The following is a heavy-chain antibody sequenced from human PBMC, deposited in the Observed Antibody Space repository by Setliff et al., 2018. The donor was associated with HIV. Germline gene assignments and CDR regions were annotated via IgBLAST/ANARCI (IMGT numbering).Heavy chain of an antibody. D-gene: IGHD3-22*01. CDR3: AALYYDSSGYYPGAFDI. CDR1: GYTFTSYG. Sequence: GASVKVSCKASGYTFTSYGISWVRQAPGQGLEWMGRINPNSGGTNHAQKFQGRVTMTRDTSSSTAYMELSSLRSEDTAVYYCAALYYDSSGYYPGAFDIWGQGTMVTVSS. V-gene: IGHV1-2*06. J-gene: IGHJ3*02. CDR2: INPNSGGT.